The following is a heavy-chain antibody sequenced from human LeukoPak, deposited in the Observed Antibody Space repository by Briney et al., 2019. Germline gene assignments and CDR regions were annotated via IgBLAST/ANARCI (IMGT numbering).Heavy chain of an antibody. CDR3: AGVWSGYPHY. V-gene: IGHV3-21*01. J-gene: IGHJ4*02. CDR2: ISGSSSYI. CDR1: GFTFSSHS. D-gene: IGHD3-3*01. Sequence: GGSLRLSCAASGFTFSSHSMNWVRQAPGKGLEWVSSISGSSSYIYYADSVKGRFTISRDNAKNSLYLQMNSLRAEDTAVYYCAGVWSGYPHYWGQGTLVTVSS.